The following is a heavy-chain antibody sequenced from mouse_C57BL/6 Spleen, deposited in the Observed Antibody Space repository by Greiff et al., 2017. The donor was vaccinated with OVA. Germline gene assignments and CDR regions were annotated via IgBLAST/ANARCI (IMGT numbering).Heavy chain of an antibody. V-gene: IGHV3-6*01. J-gene: IGHJ2*01. Sequence: EVKLQESGPGLVKPSQSLSLTCSVTGYSITSGYYWNWIRQFPGNKLEWMGYISYDGSNNYNPSLKNRISITRDTSKNQFFLKLNSVTTEDTATYYCARDEPHYFDYWGQGTTLTVSS. CDR2: ISYDGSN. CDR3: ARDEPHYFDY. CDR1: GYSITSGYY.